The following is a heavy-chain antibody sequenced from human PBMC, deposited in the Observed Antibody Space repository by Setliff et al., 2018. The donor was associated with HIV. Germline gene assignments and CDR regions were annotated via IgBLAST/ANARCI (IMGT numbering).Heavy chain of an antibody. CDR3: ARETYYYDNPQYYYYYMDV. CDR2: IYTSGST. Sequence: PSETLSLTCTVSGGSISSGSYYWSWNRQPAGKGLEWIGRIYTSGSTNYNPSLKSRVTISVDTSKSQFSLKLRSVTAADTAVYYCARETYYYDNPQYYYYYMDVWGKGTTVTVSS. CDR1: GGSISSGSYY. J-gene: IGHJ6*03. D-gene: IGHD3-22*01. V-gene: IGHV4-61*02.